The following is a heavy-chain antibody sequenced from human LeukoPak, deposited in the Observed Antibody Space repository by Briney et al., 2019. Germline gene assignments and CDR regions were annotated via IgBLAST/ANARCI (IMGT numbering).Heavy chain of an antibody. D-gene: IGHD2-2*01. V-gene: IGHV4-31*03. CDR3: ARDPFSSTSSIAFDI. CDR1: GGSISSGGYY. J-gene: IGHJ3*02. Sequence: PSQTLSLTCTVSGGSISSGGYYWSWIRQHPGKGLEWIGYIYYSGSTYYNPSLKSRVTISVDTSKNQFSLKLSSVTAADTAVYYCARDPFSSTSSIAFDIWGQGTMVTVSS. CDR2: IYYSGST.